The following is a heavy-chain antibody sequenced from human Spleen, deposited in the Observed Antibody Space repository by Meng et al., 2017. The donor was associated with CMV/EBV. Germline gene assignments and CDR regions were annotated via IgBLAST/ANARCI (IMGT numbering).Heavy chain of an antibody. CDR3: ARHTSGYISSWYYYYYGMDV. CDR1: GGTIRSSSYY. Sequence: SETLTLTCTASGGTIRSSSYYWGWIRQPPGKGLEWIGSIYYGGSTYYNPSLKSRVTISVDTSKNQFSLKLSSVTAADTAVYYCARHTSGYISSWYYYYYGMDVWGQGTTVTVSS. V-gene: IGHV4-39*01. CDR2: IYYGGST. D-gene: IGHD6-13*01. J-gene: IGHJ6*02.